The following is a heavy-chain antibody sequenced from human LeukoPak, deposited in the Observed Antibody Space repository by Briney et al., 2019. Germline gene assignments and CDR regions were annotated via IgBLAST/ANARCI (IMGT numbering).Heavy chain of an antibody. CDR1: GYTFTGYY. J-gene: IGHJ4*02. V-gene: IGHV1-2*06. Sequence: GASVNVSCKASGYTFTGYYMHWVRQAPGQGLEWMGRINPNSGGTNYAQKFQGRVTMTRDTSTSTVYMELSSLRSEDTAVYYCARDPTSSYYHGSGDYWGQGTLVTVSS. CDR2: INPNSGGT. CDR3: ARDPTSSYYHGSGDY. D-gene: IGHD3-10*01.